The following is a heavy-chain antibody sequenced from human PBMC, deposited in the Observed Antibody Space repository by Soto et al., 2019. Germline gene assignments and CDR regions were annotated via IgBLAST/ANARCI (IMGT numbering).Heavy chain of an antibody. D-gene: IGHD3-10*01. CDR2: IIPILGIA. J-gene: IGHJ4*02. CDR3: ARERGDGYNRYYFDY. Sequence: QVQLVQSGAEVKKPGSSVKVSCKASGGTFSSYTISWVRQAPGQGLEWMGRIIPILGIANYAQKFQGRVTITADKSTSTAYMELSSLRSEDTAVYYCARERGDGYNRYYFDYWGQGTLVTVSS. V-gene: IGHV1-69*08. CDR1: GGTFSSYT.